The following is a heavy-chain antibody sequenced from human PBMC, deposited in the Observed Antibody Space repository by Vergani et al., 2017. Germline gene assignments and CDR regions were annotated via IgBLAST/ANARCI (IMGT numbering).Heavy chain of an antibody. J-gene: IGHJ2*01. V-gene: IGHV4-34*01. D-gene: IGHD2-2*01. CDR3: AREVVVVPAASYSWYFDL. CDR1: GGSFSGYY. CDR2: INHSGST. Sequence: QVQLQQWGAGLLKPSETLSPTCAVYGGSFSGYYWSWIRQPPGKGLEWIGEINHSGSTNYNPSLMSRVTISVDTSKNQFSLKLSSVTAAAPAVYYCAREVVVVPAASYSWYFDLWGRGTLVTVSS.